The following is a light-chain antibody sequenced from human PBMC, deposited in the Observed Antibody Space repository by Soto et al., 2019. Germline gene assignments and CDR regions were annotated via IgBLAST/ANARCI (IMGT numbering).Light chain of an antibody. J-gene: IGKJ5*01. CDR2: ASS. CDR1: QDISTS. V-gene: IGKV1-17*03. Sequence: DIQMTQSPSAMSASIGDRVTITCRASQDISTSLAWFQQKPGRVPTRLIYASSTLERGVPSRFSGSGSGTEFTLTISSLQPEDFATYYCLQHSSYPFTFSQGTRLETK. CDR3: LQHSSYPFT.